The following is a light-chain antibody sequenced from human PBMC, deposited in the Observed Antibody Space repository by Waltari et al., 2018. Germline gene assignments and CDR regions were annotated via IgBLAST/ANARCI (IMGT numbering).Light chain of an antibody. CDR3: ASYEARDTYI. J-gene: IGLJ2*01. CDR1: SNDIGRYDY. CDR2: KVN. V-gene: IGLV2-11*01. Sequence: QSAPIQSPSVSGSLGQSVTISCTGTSNDIGRYDYVSWYRQQPDMTIKIMMYKVNMRPSGVSDRFSGSKSGNTASLTISGLQAEDEAVYYCASYEARDTYIFGGGTRLTV.